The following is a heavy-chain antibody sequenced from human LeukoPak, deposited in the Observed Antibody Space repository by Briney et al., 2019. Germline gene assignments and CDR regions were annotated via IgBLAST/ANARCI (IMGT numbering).Heavy chain of an antibody. CDR2: TYYRSKWHN. CDR1: GDSDSSSSAV. V-gene: IGHV6-1*01. Sequence: SQTLSLTCAVSGDSDSSSSAVWNWIRQSPSRGLEWLGRTYYRSKWHNEYAESVKSRISITSDTSKNQFSLQLNSVTPEDTAEYYCAGTTDYSSFLAYWGQGTLVTVSS. J-gene: IGHJ4*02. D-gene: IGHD4-11*01. CDR3: AGTTDYSSFLAY.